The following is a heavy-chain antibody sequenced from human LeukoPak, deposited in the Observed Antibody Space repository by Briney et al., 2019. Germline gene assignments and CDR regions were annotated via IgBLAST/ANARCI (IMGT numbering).Heavy chain of an antibody. D-gene: IGHD3-9*01. J-gene: IGHJ6*02. CDR3: ARDSNRGYDILTGYYIYGMDV. V-gene: IGHV3-21*01. CDR1: GFTFSSYS. Sequence: GGSLRLSCAASGFTFSSYSMNWVRQAPGKGLEWVSSISSSSSYIYYADSVKGQFTISRDNAKNSLYLQMNSLRAEDTAVYYCARDSNRGYDILTGYYIYGMDVWGQGTTVTVSS. CDR2: ISSSSSYI.